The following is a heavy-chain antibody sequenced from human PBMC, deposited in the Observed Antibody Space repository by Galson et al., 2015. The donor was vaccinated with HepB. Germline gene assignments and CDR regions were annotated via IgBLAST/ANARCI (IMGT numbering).Heavy chain of an antibody. Sequence: SLRLSCAASGFTFRRENMHWVRETPGKGLEWLAIISPDGIITFYPESLKGRFTISRDNSKNTLYLQMNSLRPEDTAVYYCARDFRWNFDYWGQGISVTVSS. V-gene: IGHV3-30-3*01. D-gene: IGHD2-15*01. CDR3: ARDFRWNFDY. CDR1: GFTFRREN. J-gene: IGHJ4*02. CDR2: ISPDGIIT.